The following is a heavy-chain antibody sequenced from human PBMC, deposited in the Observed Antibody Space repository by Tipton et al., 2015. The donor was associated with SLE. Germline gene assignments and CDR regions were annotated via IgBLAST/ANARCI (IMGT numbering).Heavy chain of an antibody. Sequence: AGLVKPSETLSLTCAVYGGSFSGYNWSWIRQPPGKGLQWIGEINHTGSTNYNPSLKSRVTISVDTSKNQFSLQMSSVTAADTALYYCARHKLGFSWSYFDSWGQGTLVTVSS. D-gene: IGHD3-3*01. CDR1: GGSFSGYN. J-gene: IGHJ4*02. V-gene: IGHV4-34*01. CDR3: ARHKLGFSWSYFDS. CDR2: INHTGST.